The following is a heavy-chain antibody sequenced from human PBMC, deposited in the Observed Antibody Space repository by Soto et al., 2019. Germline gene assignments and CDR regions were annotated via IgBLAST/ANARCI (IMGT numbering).Heavy chain of an antibody. J-gene: IGHJ6*02. CDR2: INHSGST. Sequence: QVQLQQWGAGLLKPSETLSLTCAVYGGSFSGYYWSWIRQPPGKGLEWIGEINHSGSTNYNPSLKSRVTISVHTSKNQFSLKLSSVTAADTAVYYCARGYYLYYYYGMDVWGQGTTVTVSS. V-gene: IGHV4-34*01. CDR1: GGSFSGYY. D-gene: IGHD3-10*01. CDR3: ARGYYLYYYYGMDV.